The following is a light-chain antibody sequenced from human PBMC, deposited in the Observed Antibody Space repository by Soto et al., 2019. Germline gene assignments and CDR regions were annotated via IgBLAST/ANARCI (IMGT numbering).Light chain of an antibody. V-gene: IGKV3-20*01. CDR2: GAS. CDR3: QQYASSPRP. Sequence: EIVLTQSPATLSFSPGEIATLSCSSSQSVSSYLAWYQQKPCQAPRLLIYGASSRATGIPDRFSGSGSGTDFTLTIGRLEPEDSALYYCQQYASSPRPFGRGANVDIK. CDR1: QSVSSY. J-gene: IGKJ3*01.